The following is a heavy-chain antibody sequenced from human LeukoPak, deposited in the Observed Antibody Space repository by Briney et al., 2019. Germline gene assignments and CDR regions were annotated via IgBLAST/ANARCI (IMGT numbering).Heavy chain of an antibody. CDR1: GGSSSSYY. J-gene: IGHJ4*02. V-gene: IGHV4-59*12. D-gene: IGHD3-3*01. Sequence: PSETLSLTCTVSGGSSSSYYWSWIRQPPGKGLEWIGYIYYSGSTNYNPSLKSRVTISVDTSKNQFSLKLSSVTAADTAVYYCARDSGYYDFWSGVADYWGQGTLVTVSS. CDR3: ARDSGYYDFWSGVADY. CDR2: IYYSGST.